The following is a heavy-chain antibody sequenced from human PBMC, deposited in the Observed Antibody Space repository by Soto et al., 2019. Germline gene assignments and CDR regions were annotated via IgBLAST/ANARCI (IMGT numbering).Heavy chain of an antibody. Sequence: EVQLLESGGGLVQPGGSLRLSCAASGFTFSNYAMSWVRQAPGKRLEWVSAISGSGGSTYYVDSVKGRFTISRDNSKNTLYLQMNSLRTEDTAVYYCAKESEYSDSHREYYFDYWGQGTLVTVSS. CDR1: GFTFSNYA. J-gene: IGHJ4*02. CDR2: ISGSGGST. D-gene: IGHD6-6*01. V-gene: IGHV3-23*01. CDR3: AKESEYSDSHREYYFDY.